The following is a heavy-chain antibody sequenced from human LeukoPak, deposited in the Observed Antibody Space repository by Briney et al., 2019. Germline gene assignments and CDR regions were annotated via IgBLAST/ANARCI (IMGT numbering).Heavy chain of an antibody. V-gene: IGHV3-30*18. CDR1: GFTFSSYG. D-gene: IGHD5-12*01. CDR3: ANGAGSGYEIFDY. Sequence: GGSLRLSCAASGFTFSSYGMHWVRQAPGKGLEWVAVISYDGSNKYYADSVKGRFTISRDNSKNTLYLQMNSLRAEDTAVYYCANGAGSGYEIFDYWSQGTLVTVSS. CDR2: ISYDGSNK. J-gene: IGHJ4*02.